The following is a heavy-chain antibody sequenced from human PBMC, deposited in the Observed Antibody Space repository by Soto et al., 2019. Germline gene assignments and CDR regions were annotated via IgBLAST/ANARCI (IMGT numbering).Heavy chain of an antibody. D-gene: IGHD1-1*01. CDR2: IYYSGST. CDR1: GGSISSYY. Sequence: SETLSLTCTVSGGSISSYYWSWIRQPPGKGLEWIGYIYYSGSTNYNPSLKSRVTISVDTSKNQFSLKLSSVTAADTAVYYCARKGRDNPGAFDIWGQGTMVTVSS. CDR3: ARKGRDNPGAFDI. V-gene: IGHV4-59*01. J-gene: IGHJ3*02.